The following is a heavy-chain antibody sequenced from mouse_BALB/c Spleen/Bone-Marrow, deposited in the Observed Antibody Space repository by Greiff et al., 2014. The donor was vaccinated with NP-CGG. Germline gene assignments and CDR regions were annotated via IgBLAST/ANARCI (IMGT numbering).Heavy chain of an antibody. CDR1: GFNIKDYY. CDR2: IDPENGDT. V-gene: IGHV14-4*02. Sequence: EVQRVESGAELVRSGASVKLSCTASGFNIKDYYMHWVKQRPEQGLEWIGWIDPENGDTEYAPKFQGKATVTADTSSNTAYLQLSSLTSEDTAVYYCNARGDYDFDYFDYWGQGTTLTVSS. CDR3: NARGDYDFDYFDY. J-gene: IGHJ2*01. D-gene: IGHD2-4*01.